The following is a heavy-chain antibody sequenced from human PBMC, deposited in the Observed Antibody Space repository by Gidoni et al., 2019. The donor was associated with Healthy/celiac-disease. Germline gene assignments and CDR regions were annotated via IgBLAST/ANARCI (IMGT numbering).Heavy chain of an antibody. CDR1: GDTFTSYA. J-gene: IGHJ4*02. Sequence: QVELVPSGAEVEKPGAAVQVSCKSSGDTFTSYAMHCGRQAPGQRLEWMGWINAGNGNTNYSPTFQGRVTITRDTSASPSYMELSSLSSEDTAVYYCARVLEDYRNIDYWGQGTLVTVSS. CDR3: ARVLEDYRNIDY. V-gene: IGHV1-3*01. CDR2: INAGNGNT. D-gene: IGHD4-4*01.